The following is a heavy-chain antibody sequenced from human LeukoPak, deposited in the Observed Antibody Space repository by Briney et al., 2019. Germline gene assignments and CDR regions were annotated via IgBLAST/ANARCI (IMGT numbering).Heavy chain of an antibody. V-gene: IGHV3-74*01. J-gene: IGHJ4*02. CDR1: GFTFSSYW. Sequence: GGSLRLSCAASGFTFSSYWMHWVRHAPGKGLVWVSRINSDGSSTSYADSVKGRFTISRDNAKNSLYLQMNSLRVEDTAVYYCAKEGRSLQTYWGQGTLVTVSS. CDR2: INSDGSST. D-gene: IGHD5-24*01. CDR3: AKEGRSLQTY.